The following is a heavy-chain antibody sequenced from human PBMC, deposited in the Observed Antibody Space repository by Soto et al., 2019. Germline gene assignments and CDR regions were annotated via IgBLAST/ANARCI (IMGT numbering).Heavy chain of an antibody. CDR1: GGSFSAYY. Sequence: QVQLQQWGAGLLKPSETLSLTCPVYGGSFSAYYWSWIRQPPGKGLEWIGEVNHSGSTKYNPSLKSRVSISVDTSKNQFSLRLTSVTAADTAVYYCARGDFGDFEVGYKWFDPWGQGTLVTVSS. V-gene: IGHV4-34*01. CDR2: VNHSGST. CDR3: ARGDFGDFEVGYKWFDP. D-gene: IGHD4-17*01. J-gene: IGHJ5*02.